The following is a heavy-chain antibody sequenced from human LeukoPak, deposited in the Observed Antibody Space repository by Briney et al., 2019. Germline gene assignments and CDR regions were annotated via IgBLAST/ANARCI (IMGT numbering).Heavy chain of an antibody. V-gene: IGHV3-64D*06. J-gene: IGHJ4*02. CDR3: VIGGGLYYFDY. CDR2: ISSNGGST. Sequence: GGSLRLSCSASGFTFSSYAMHWVRQAPGKGLEYVSAISSNGGSTYYADSVKGRFTISRDNSKNTLYLQMSSLRAEDTAVYYCVIGGGLYYFDYWGQGTLVTVSS. D-gene: IGHD3-22*01. CDR1: GFTFSSYA.